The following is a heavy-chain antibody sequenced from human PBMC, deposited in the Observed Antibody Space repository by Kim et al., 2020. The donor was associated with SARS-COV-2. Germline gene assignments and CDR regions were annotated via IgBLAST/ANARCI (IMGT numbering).Heavy chain of an antibody. D-gene: IGHD1-26*01. J-gene: IGHJ4*02. CDR3: ARGRIVGSTSFDL. V-gene: IGHV3-30*15. Sequence: YAESAKGRFTMSRDSSKNTLDLQMSSLRPEDTAVYYCARGRIVGSTSFDLWGQGARVTVSS.